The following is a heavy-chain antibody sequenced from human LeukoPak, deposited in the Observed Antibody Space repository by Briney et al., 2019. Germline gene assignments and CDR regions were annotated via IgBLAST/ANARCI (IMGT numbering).Heavy chain of an antibody. CDR3: ARAKQLDPPDSRNYYYYGMDV. J-gene: IGHJ6*04. D-gene: IGHD1-1*01. CDR1: GGTFSSYA. V-gene: IGHV1-69*13. Sequence: SVKVSCKASGGTFSSYAISWVRQAPGQGLEWMGGIIPIFGTANYAQKFQGRVTITADESTSTAYMELSSLRSEDTAVYYCARAKQLDPPDSRNYYYYGMDVWGKGTTVTVSS. CDR2: IIPIFGTA.